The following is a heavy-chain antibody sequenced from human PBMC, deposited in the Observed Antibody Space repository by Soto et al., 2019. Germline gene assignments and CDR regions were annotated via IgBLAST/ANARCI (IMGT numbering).Heavy chain of an antibody. Sequence: SETLSLTCAVYGGSFSGYYWSWIRQPPGKGLEWIAEINHSGSTNYNPSLKGRVTISVDTSKNQFSLKLSSVTAADTAVYYCARADIVATTGGDYYYYMDVWGKGTPVTVSS. V-gene: IGHV4-34*01. J-gene: IGHJ6*03. CDR1: GGSFSGYY. CDR3: ARADIVATTGGDYYYYMDV. D-gene: IGHD5-12*01. CDR2: INHSGST.